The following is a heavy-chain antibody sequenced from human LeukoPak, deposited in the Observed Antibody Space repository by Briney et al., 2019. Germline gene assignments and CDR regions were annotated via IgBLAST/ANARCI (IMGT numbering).Heavy chain of an antibody. CDR2: IHYTGST. CDR1: GGSISSYY. V-gene: IGHV4-59*01. D-gene: IGHD3-10*01. CDR3: ARVEEVYGSGRRENYYYYYMDV. J-gene: IGHJ6*03. Sequence: SETPSLTCTVSGGSISSYYWTWIRQPPGKGLEWIGNIHYTGSTNYNPSLKSRATISVDTSKNQFSLKLTSVTAADTAVYYCARVEEVYGSGRRENYYYYYMDVWGKGTTVTISS.